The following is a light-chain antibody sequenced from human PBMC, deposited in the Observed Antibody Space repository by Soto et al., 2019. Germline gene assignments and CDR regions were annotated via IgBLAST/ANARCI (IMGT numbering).Light chain of an antibody. Sequence: DIQMTQSPSSLSASVGDRVTITCRASQSISSYLNWYQQKPGKAPKLLIYAASSLQSGVPSRFSGSGSVTDFTLTICSLQPEDLATYYCQQSYSTPGTFGQGTKVEIK. CDR2: AAS. V-gene: IGKV1-39*01. CDR1: QSISSY. CDR3: QQSYSTPGT. J-gene: IGKJ1*01.